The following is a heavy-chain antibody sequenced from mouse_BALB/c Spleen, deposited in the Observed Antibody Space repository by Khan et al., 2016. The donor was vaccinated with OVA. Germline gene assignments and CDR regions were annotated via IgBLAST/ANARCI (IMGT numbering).Heavy chain of an antibody. V-gene: IGHV1-77*01. D-gene: IGHD1-1*01. CDR2: ISPGSDKT. Sequence: QMQLEESGAELARPAPSVKLSCKASGYTFTDYYINWMRQRTGQGLEWIGEISPGSDKTYYNEKFKGKATLTVDKASRTAYIKFSHLTSQYSPVYFRGSKGAAWITYGGQGTLVTVSA. CDR1: GYTFTDYY. J-gene: IGHJ3*01. CDR3: GSKGAAWITY.